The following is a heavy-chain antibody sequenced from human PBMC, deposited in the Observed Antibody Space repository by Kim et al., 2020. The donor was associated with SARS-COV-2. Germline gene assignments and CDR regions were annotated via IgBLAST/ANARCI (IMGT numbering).Heavy chain of an antibody. D-gene: IGHD3-22*01. J-gene: IGHJ4*02. CDR2: ISGSGGST. CDR1: GFTFSSYA. Sequence: GGSLRLSCAASGFTFSSYAMSWVRQAPGKGLEWVSAISGSGGSTYYADSVKGRFTISRDNSKNTLYLQMNSLRAEDTAVYYCASGDYDSSGSYYFDYWGQGTLVTVSS. V-gene: IGHV3-23*01. CDR3: ASGDYDSSGSYYFDY.